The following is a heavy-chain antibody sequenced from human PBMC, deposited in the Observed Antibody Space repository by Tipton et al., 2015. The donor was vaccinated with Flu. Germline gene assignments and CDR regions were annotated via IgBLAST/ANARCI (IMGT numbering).Heavy chain of an antibody. CDR2: IKQDGSVK. D-gene: IGHD2-21*01. Sequence: SLRLSCAASGFTFSNYWMTWVRQAPGKGLEWVANIKQDGSVKYYVDSVKGRFTISRDNAKNSLYLQMNSLRAEDTALYYCARQIGGGDCYWGQGTLVTVSS. V-gene: IGHV3-7*03. J-gene: IGHJ4*02. CDR1: GFTFSNYW. CDR3: ARQIGGGDCY.